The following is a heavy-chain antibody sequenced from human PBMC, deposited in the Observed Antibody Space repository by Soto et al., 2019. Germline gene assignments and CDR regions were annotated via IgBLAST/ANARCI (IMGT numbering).Heavy chain of an antibody. D-gene: IGHD2-21*01. CDR2: IYPGGNT. CDR1: GGSISSGHYP. Sequence: QLQLQESGSGLVKPSQTLSLTCAVSGGSISSGHYPWTWIRQPPGKGLEWIGYIYPGGNTYYSPSHKSRVTKALVTSKSLDSLRLNSVTGADTAVYYCARVVGVAISPWGQGTLVTVSS. V-gene: IGHV4-30-2*01. J-gene: IGHJ4*02. CDR3: ARVVGVAISP.